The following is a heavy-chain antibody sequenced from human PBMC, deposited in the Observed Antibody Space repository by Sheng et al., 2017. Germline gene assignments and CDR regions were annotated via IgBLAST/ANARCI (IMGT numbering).Heavy chain of an antibody. V-gene: IGHV3-11*04. CDR3: ARTPYRSPHYYYYGMDV. J-gene: IGHJ6*02. Sequence: QVQLEESGGDLVNPGGSLRLSCAASGFTFSDYFMSWVRQSPGKGLEWISFISRSTGVIYYADSVKGRFTISRDNVKNSLFLQMNSLRADDTAVYFCARTPYRSPHYYYYGMDVWGQGTTVTVSS. CDR1: GFTFSDYF. D-gene: IGHD6-19*01. CDR2: ISRSTGVI.